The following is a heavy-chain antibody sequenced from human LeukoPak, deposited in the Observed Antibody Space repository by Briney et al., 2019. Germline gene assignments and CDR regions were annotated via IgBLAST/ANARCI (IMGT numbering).Heavy chain of an antibody. D-gene: IGHD3-16*02. V-gene: IGHV4-34*01. CDR2: INHSGST. J-gene: IGHJ4*02. Sequence: PSETLSLTCTVSGGSISSYYWGWIRQPPGKGLEWIGEINHSGSTNYNPSLKSRVTISVDTSKNQFSLKLSSVTAADTAVYYCARGHYDYVWGSYRRIYYFDYWGQGTLVTVSS. CDR3: ARGHYDYVWGSYRRIYYFDY. CDR1: GGSISSYY.